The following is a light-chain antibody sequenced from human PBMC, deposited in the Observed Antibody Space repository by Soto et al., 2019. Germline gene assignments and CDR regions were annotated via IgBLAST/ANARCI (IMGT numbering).Light chain of an antibody. J-gene: IGKJ1*01. V-gene: IGKV3-15*01. CDR1: QSVSGN. Sequence: EIVLTQSPGTMSLSPGERAPLSCRASQSVSGNYLAWSQQKTGQAPRILIYGESTRATDMPGTFSGSGSGTELNLTISRLQSEDFAVYYCQQYKNWTRTCGQGTKVDIK. CDR2: GES. CDR3: QQYKNWTRT.